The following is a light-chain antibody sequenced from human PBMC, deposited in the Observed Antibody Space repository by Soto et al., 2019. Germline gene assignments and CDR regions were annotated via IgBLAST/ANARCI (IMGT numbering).Light chain of an antibody. J-gene: IGKJ1*01. Sequence: DIQMTQSPSSLSASVGDRATITCRASQGIRNDLGWYQQKPGKAPKRLIYAASSLQSGVPSRFRGSGSGTIFTLTISRLQPDDFETYYCQHYNTYPWTFGQGTKVDIK. CDR3: QHYNTYPWT. CDR1: QGIRND. CDR2: AAS. V-gene: IGKV1-17*01.